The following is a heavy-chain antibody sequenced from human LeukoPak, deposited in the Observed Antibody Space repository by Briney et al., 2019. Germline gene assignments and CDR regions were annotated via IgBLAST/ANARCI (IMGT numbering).Heavy chain of an antibody. Sequence: GGSLRLSCAASGFTFSTYSMNWVRQAPGKGLEWVSSISGSSTYINYGDSVKGRFTASRDNAKNSVYLQMSSLRAEATAVYYCTRDYGGTEGVFDYWGQGSLVTVSS. CDR2: ISGSSTYI. CDR1: GFTFSTYS. J-gene: IGHJ4*02. D-gene: IGHD1-1*01. CDR3: TRDYGGTEGVFDY. V-gene: IGHV3-21*01.